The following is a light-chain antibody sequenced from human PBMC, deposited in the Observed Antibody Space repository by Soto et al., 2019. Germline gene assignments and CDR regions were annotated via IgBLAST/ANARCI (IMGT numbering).Light chain of an antibody. Sequence: DIQMTQSPSTLSASVGDRVTITFRASQSISSWLAWYQQKPGKAPKLLIYDASSLESGVPSRFSGGGSGTEFTLTISSLQPDDFATYYCQQYNTYSTFGQGTRLEI. CDR1: QSISSW. V-gene: IGKV1-5*01. J-gene: IGKJ5*01. CDR2: DAS. CDR3: QQYNTYST.